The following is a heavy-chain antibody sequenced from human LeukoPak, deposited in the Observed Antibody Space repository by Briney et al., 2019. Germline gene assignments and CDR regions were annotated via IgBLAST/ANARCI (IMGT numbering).Heavy chain of an antibody. D-gene: IGHD6-19*01. V-gene: IGHV3-30-3*01. Sequence: QPGRSLRLSCAASGFTFSSYAMHWVRQAPGKGLEWVAVISYDGSNKYYAGSVKGRFTISRDNSKNTLYLQMNSLRAEDTAVYYCARDRGIAVAGTDEGTFDYWGQGTLVTVSS. CDR3: ARDRGIAVAGTDEGTFDY. J-gene: IGHJ4*02. CDR2: ISYDGSNK. CDR1: GFTFSSYA.